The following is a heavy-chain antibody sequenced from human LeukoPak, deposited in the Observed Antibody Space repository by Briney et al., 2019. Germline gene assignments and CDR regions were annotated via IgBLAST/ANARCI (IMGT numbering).Heavy chain of an antibody. CDR3: ARDLYGDYVGAPFQH. D-gene: IGHD4-17*01. V-gene: IGHV4-61*01. Sequence: SETLSLTCTVSGGSVSSDNNYWIWIRQPPGKGLEWIGYIHHRGSTNYNPSLRSRVTISVDTSKNQFSLRLRSVTAADTAVYYCARDLYGDYVGAPFQHWGQGTLVTVSS. CDR1: GGSVSSDNNY. CDR2: IHHRGST. J-gene: IGHJ1*01.